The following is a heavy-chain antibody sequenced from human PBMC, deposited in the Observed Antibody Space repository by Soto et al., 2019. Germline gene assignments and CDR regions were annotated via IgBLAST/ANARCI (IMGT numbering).Heavy chain of an antibody. D-gene: IGHD3-22*01. J-gene: IGHJ4*02. CDR1: GFTFSIYA. Sequence: GGSLRLSCSASGFTFSIYAMHWVRQAPGKVLEYVSSISTNGGSTDYADSVKGRFTISRDNSKNTVYLQMSSLRVEDTAVYYCVKGEYYYDSSGYYPFDYWGQGTLVTVS. V-gene: IGHV3-64D*06. CDR3: VKGEYYYDSSGYYPFDY. CDR2: ISTNGGST.